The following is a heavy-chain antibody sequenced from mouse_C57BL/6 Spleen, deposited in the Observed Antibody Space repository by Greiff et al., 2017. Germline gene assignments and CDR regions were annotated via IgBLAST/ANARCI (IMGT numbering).Heavy chain of an antibody. Sequence: EVKLMESGPGLVKPSQSLSLTCSVTGYSITSGYYWNWIRQFPGNKLEWMGYISYDGSNNYNPSLKNRISITRDTSKNQFFLKLNSVTTEDTATYYCARALITTVVARMDYWGQGTSVTVSS. CDR1: GYSITSGYY. CDR2: ISYDGSN. CDR3: ARALITTVVARMDY. D-gene: IGHD1-1*01. J-gene: IGHJ4*01. V-gene: IGHV3-6*01.